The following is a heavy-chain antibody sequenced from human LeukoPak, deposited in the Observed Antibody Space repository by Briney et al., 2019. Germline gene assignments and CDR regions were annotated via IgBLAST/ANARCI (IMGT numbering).Heavy chain of an antibody. CDR2: INHSGST. V-gene: IGHV4-34*01. D-gene: IGHD6-13*01. CDR1: GGSFSGYY. Sequence: SETLSLTCAVYGGSFSGYYWSWIRQPPGKGLEWIGEINHSGSTNYNPSLKSRVTISVDTSKNQFSLKLSSAAAADTAVYYCARLAYSSSWYPEYYFDYWGQGTLVTVSS. CDR3: ARLAYSSSWYPEYYFDY. J-gene: IGHJ4*02.